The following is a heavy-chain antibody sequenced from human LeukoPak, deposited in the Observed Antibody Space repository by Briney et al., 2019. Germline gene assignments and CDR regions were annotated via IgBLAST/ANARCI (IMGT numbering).Heavy chain of an antibody. V-gene: IGHV4-59*08. J-gene: IGHJ3*02. CDR3: ARRPRDYYDSSGYPLENAFDI. D-gene: IGHD3-22*01. CDR1: GGSISGYY. CDR2: IYYSGST. Sequence: SETLSLTCTVSGGSISGYYWSWIRQPPGKGLEWIGYIYYSGSTNYNPSLKSRVTISVDTSKNQFSLKLSSVTAADTAVYYCARRPRDYYDSSGYPLENAFDIWGQGTMVTVSS.